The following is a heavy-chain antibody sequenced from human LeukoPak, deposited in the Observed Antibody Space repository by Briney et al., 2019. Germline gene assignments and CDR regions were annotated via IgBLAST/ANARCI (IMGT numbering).Heavy chain of an antibody. Sequence: SETLSLTCTVSGYSISSGYYWGWIRPPPGKGLEWMGNISPGGSTYYNPSLKSRVTLSVDTSKNQFSLKLSSVTAADTAVYYCARRNIVAASDYWGQGTLVTVSS. CDR2: ISPGGST. CDR1: GYSISSGYY. CDR3: ARRNIVAASDY. J-gene: IGHJ4*01. D-gene: IGHD6-25*01. V-gene: IGHV4-38-2*02.